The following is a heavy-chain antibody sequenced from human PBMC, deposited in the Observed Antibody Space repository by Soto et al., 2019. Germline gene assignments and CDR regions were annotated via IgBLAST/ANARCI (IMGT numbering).Heavy chain of an antibody. CDR3: ARGSPGYYGMDV. D-gene: IGHD1-26*01. CDR1: GGSISSYY. Sequence: SETLSLTCTVSGGSISSYYWSWIRQPPGKGLEWIGYIYYSGSTNYNPSLKSRVTISVDTSKNQFSLKLSSVTAADTAVYYCARGSPGYYGMDVWGQGTTVKVSS. CDR2: IYYSGST. V-gene: IGHV4-59*01. J-gene: IGHJ6*02.